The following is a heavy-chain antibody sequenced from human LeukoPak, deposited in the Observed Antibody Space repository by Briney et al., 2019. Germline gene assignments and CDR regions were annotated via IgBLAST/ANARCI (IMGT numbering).Heavy chain of an antibody. CDR1: GFTFSSYW. J-gene: IGHJ4*02. D-gene: IGHD5-12*01. V-gene: IGHV3-7*01. Sequence: GGSLRLSCAASGFTFSSYWVSWVRQAPGKGLEGVANIKQDGSEKYYVDSVKGRFTISRDNAKNSLYLQMNSLRAEDTAVYYCAREGVDIVATLSDYWGQGTLVTVSS. CDR2: IKQDGSEK. CDR3: AREGVDIVATLSDY.